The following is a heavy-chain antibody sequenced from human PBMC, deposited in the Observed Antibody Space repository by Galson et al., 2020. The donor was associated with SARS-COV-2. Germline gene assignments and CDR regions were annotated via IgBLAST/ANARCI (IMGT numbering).Heavy chain of an antibody. J-gene: IGHJ4*02. CDR1: GYSISSGYY. D-gene: IGHD2-2*01. CDR3: ARSLPAATTFDY. CDR2: IYHSGST. Sequence: SETLSLTCTVSGYSISSGYYWGWIRQPPGKGLEWIGRIYHSGSTYYNPSLKSRVTISVDTSKNQFSLKLSSVTAADTAVYYCARSLPAATTFDYWGQGTLVTVSS. V-gene: IGHV4-38-2*02.